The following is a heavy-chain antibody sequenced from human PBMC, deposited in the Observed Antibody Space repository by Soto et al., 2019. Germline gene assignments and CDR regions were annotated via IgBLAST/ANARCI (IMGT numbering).Heavy chain of an antibody. CDR1: GFMFGSYA. CDR3: AKDLLSSYYYGMDA. V-gene: IGHV3-23*01. J-gene: IGHJ6*02. D-gene: IGHD3-10*01. CDR2: ISGSGTDT. Sequence: EVQLLESGGGLVQPGGSLRLSCAASGFMFGSYAMSWVRQAPGKGLEWVSGISGSGTDTYYADAVKGRVTISRDNAKNTLYRQMTGLRAEDTAIYYCAKDLLSSYYYGMDAWGQGTTVTVSS.